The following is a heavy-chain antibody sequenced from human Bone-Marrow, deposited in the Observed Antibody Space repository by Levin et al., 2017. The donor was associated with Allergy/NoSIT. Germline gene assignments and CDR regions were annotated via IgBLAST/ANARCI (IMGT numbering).Heavy chain of an antibody. V-gene: IGHV3-53*01. CDR3: ARDKYFYSTTYYYSDD. Sequence: PGGSLRLSCAASGFTVRNSFMSWVRQAPGKGLEWVSAIYDDGSTFYIDSVKGRFTISRDNSKNTLFLQLNGLRAEDTAVYYCARDKYFYSTTYYYSDDWGQGTLVSVSS. J-gene: IGHJ4*02. CDR1: GFTVRNSF. CDR2: IYDDGST. D-gene: IGHD2/OR15-2a*01.